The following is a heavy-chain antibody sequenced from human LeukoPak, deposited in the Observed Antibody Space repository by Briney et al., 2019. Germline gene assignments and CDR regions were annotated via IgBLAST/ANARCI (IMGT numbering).Heavy chain of an antibody. J-gene: IGHJ3*02. CDR2: INRSGRT. D-gene: IGHD2-2*03. V-gene: IGHV3-23*01. CDR1: GFTFSTYD. CDR3: AKGGYFAFET. Sequence: GGSLRLSCAASGFTFSTYDMRWVRQAPGKGLEWVSGINRSGRTYYTDSVKGRFTISRDNSKNTLYLQMNSLRAEDTAVYYCAKGGYFAFETWGQGTMVAVSS.